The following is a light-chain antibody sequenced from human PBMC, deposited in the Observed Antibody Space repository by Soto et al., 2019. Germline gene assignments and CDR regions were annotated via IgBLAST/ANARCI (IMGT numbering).Light chain of an antibody. CDR3: AAWDDSLSGRV. CDR2: XNN. CDR1: SSNIGSNY. V-gene: IGLV1-47*01. J-gene: IGLJ2*01. Sequence: QTVVTQPPSASGTPGQRVTISCSGSSSNIGSNYVYWYQQLPGTAPKXLIYXNNXXXXXXXDRFSXSKSGTSAXLXISXLXXXXXXXXYCAAWDDSLSGRVFGGGTKLTVL.